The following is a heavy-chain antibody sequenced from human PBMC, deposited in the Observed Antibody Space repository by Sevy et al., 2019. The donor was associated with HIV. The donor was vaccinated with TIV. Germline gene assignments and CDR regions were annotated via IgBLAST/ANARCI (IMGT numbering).Heavy chain of an antibody. CDR2: ISSSSNYI. J-gene: IGHJ3*02. CDR1: GFSFQYS. CDR3: ARDRRELSYDSSGYSDAFDI. Sequence: GGSLRLSCRVSGFSFQYSMNWVRQAPGKGLEWVSSISSSSNYIYYADSLKGRFTVSRDNAKNSVYLQMNSLRAEDTAVYYSARDRRELSYDSSGYSDAFDIWGQGTLVTVSS. D-gene: IGHD3-22*01. V-gene: IGHV3-21*01.